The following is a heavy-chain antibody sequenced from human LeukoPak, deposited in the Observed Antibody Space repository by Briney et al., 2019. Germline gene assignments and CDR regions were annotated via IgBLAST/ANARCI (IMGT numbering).Heavy chain of an antibody. Sequence: ASVKVSCKASGYTFTGYYMHWVRQAPGQGLEWMGWINPNSGGTNYAQKFQGWVTMTRDTSISTAYMELSRPRSDDTAVYYCARTEDYDILTGYYKGGYFDYWGQGTLVTVSS. CDR3: ARTEDYDILTGYYKGGYFDY. D-gene: IGHD3-9*01. V-gene: IGHV1-2*04. J-gene: IGHJ4*02. CDR1: GYTFTGYY. CDR2: INPNSGGT.